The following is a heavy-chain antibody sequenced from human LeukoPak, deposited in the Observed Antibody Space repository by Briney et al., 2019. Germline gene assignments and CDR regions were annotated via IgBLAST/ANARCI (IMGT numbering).Heavy chain of an antibody. CDR3: ARFRYNWNYGAFFDY. J-gene: IGHJ4*02. D-gene: IGHD1-7*01. V-gene: IGHV4-59*01. CDR1: GGSISSYY. CDR2: IYYSGST. Sequence: ETLSLTCTVSGGSISSYYWSWIRQPAGKGLEWIGYIYYSGSTNYNPSLKSRVTISVDTSKNQFSLKLSSVTAADTAVYYCARFRYNWNYGAFFDYWGQGTLVTVSS.